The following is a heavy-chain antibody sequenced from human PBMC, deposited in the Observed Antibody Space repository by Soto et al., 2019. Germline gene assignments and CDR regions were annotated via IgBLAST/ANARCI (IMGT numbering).Heavy chain of an antibody. V-gene: IGHV3-23*01. Sequence: GGSLRLSCAASGFTFRSYAMTWVRQAPGKGLEWVSVISYNGDNTYYSDSVKGRFTVSRDNSKDTVHLQMSSLRSEDPAIYYCARYIRGPTVFYFDFWGQGILVTVSS. CDR3: ARYIRGPTVFYFDF. J-gene: IGHJ4*02. CDR1: GFTFRSYA. CDR2: ISYNGDNT. D-gene: IGHD3-3*02.